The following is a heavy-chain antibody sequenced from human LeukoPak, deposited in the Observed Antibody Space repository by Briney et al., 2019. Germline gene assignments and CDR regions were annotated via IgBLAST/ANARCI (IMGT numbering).Heavy chain of an antibody. V-gene: IGHV5-51*01. CDR3: ARDGSDIVVAELHYYFDY. Sequence: GESLKISCKGSGYSFTSYWIGWVRQMPGKGLEWMGIIYPGGSDTRYSPSFQGQVTISADKSISTAYLQWSSLKASDTAMYYCARDGSDIVVAELHYYFDYWGQGTLVTVSS. D-gene: IGHD2-15*01. CDR1: GYSFTSYW. J-gene: IGHJ4*02. CDR2: IYPGGSDT.